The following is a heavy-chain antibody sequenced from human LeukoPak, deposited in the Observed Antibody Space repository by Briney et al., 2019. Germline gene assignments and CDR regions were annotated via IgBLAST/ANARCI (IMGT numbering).Heavy chain of an antibody. V-gene: IGHV1-2*02. D-gene: IGHD3-22*01. J-gene: IGHJ4*02. CDR1: GYTFTGYY. Sequence: GASVKVSCKASGYTFTGYYIHWVRQAPGQGLEWMGWINPNSGGTNYAQKFQGRVTMTRDTSISTAYMELSRLTSDDTAVYYCANSDSSGYCDYWGQGTLVTVSS. CDR2: INPNSGGT. CDR3: ANSDSSGYCDY.